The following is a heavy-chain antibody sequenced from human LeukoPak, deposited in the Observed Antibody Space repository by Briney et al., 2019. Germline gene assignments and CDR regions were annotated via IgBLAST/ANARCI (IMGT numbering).Heavy chain of an antibody. Sequence: GGSLRLSCAASGFTVSSNYMSWVRQAPGKGLEWVSVIYSGGSTYYADSVKGRFTISRDNSKNTLYLQMNSLRAEDTAVYYCARDREPNYYDSSGYLSYWGQGTLVTVSS. CDR2: IYSGGST. CDR3: ARDREPNYYDSSGYLSY. V-gene: IGHV3-66*01. CDR1: GFTVSSNY. D-gene: IGHD3-22*01. J-gene: IGHJ4*02.